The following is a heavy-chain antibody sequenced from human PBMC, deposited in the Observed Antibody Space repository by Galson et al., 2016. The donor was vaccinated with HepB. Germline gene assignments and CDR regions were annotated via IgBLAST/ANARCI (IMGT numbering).Heavy chain of an antibody. Sequence: SETLSLTCTVSGGPLSSSSYYWGWIRQPPGKGLEWIGSIYYSGSTYYNPSLKTRVTISVDMSKNQFSLKLSSVTAADTAVYYCARHFSWSRGQWLVGGTSWFDPWGRGTLLTVSS. CDR1: GGPLSSSSYY. D-gene: IGHD6-19*01. CDR2: IYYSGST. J-gene: IGHJ2*01. V-gene: IGHV4-39*01. CDR3: ARHFSWSRGQWLVGGTSWFDP.